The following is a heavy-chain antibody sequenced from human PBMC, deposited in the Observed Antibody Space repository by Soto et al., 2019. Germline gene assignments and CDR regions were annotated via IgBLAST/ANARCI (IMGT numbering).Heavy chain of an antibody. D-gene: IGHD2-21*02. CDR2: VIPSFGTA. V-gene: IGHV1-69*01. CDR1: GGAFSSYA. J-gene: IGHJ3*02. Sequence: QVQLVQSGAEVKKPGSSVKVSCKASGGAFSSYAISWVRQAPGQGLEWIGGVIPSFGTANDAQKFQGRVTITADESTSTAYMEVGSLRSEDTDVYYCARDSGAYCGGDCYHHDAFDIWGQGTMVTVSS. CDR3: ARDSGAYCGGDCYHHDAFDI.